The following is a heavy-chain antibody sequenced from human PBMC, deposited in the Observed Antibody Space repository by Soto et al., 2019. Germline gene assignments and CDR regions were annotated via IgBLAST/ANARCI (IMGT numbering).Heavy chain of an antibody. J-gene: IGHJ4*02. CDR2: IYYSGST. D-gene: IGHD4-17*01. Sequence: SETLSLTCTVSGGSISSSSYYWGWIRQPPGKGLEWIGSIYYSGSTYYNPSLKSRVTISVDTSKNQFSLKLSSVTAADTAVYYCATPHDYGDYDFDYWGQGTLVTVSS. CDR1: GGSISSSSYY. V-gene: IGHV4-39*01. CDR3: ATPHDYGDYDFDY.